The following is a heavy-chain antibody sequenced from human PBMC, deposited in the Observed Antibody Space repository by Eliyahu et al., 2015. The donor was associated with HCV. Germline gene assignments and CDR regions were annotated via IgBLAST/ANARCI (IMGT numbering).Heavy chain of an antibody. Sequence: QLQLQESGPGLVKPSETLSLTCTVSGGSIISNDYYWGWIRQPPGKGLEWIGDIYYSGSTYYNPSLKSRVTISVDTSKNQFSLKLSYVTAADTAVYYCARRGGYNFGYDYWGQGTLVTVSS. D-gene: IGHD5-12*01. J-gene: IGHJ4*02. CDR1: GGSIISNDYY. CDR2: IYYSGST. CDR3: ARRGGYNFGYDY. V-gene: IGHV4-39*01.